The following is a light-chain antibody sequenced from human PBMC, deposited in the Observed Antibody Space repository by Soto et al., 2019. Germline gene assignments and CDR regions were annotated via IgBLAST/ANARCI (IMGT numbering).Light chain of an antibody. Sequence: DIEMTESPSTLYTSVGDRVTITCRASQSISSWLAWYQQKRGKAPEFLIYKASGLESGVPSRFSGSGSGTELTLTISSLQLEDYETSSYHQQTNTSNPWMSGQAIKV. CDR1: QSISSW. CDR3: HQQTNTSNPWM. CDR2: KAS. J-gene: IGKJ1*01. V-gene: IGKV1-5*03.